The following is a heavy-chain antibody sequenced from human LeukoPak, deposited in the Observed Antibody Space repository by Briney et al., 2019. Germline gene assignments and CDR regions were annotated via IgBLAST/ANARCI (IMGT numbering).Heavy chain of an antibody. J-gene: IGHJ6*03. CDR1: GYSFISYW. D-gene: IGHD3-10*01. CDR2: IYPGDSET. Sequence: GESLKIPCKGSGYSFISYWIGWVRQMPGKGPEWMGIIYPGDSETRYSPSFQGQVTISVDKSISTAYLQWSSLKASDTAVYYCARHQRDREVIFGDYYYMDVWGTGTTVTVSS. V-gene: IGHV5-51*01. CDR3: ARHQRDREVIFGDYYYMDV.